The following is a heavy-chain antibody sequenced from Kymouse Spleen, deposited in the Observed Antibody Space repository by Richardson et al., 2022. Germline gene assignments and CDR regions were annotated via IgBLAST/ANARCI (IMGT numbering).Heavy chain of an antibody. V-gene: IGHV4-39*01. CDR1: GGSISSSSYY. CDR2: IYYSGST. J-gene: IGHJ5*02. CDR3: AAHSSGWYDWFDP. D-gene: IGHD6-19*01. Sequence: QLQLQESGPGLVKPSETLSLTCTVSGGSISSSSYYWGWIRQPPGKGLEWIGSIYYSGSTYYNPSLKSRVTISVDTSKNQFSLKLSSVTAADTAVYYCAAHSSGWYDWFDPWGQGTLVTVSS.